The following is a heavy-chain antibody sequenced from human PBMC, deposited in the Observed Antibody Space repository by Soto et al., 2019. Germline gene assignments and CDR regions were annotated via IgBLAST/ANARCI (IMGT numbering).Heavy chain of an antibody. Sequence: ASVKVSCKASGYTLTRYGISWVRQAPGQALEWMGWISAYSGNRNYAQNFQGRVTMTTDTSTSTAYMELKNLRSDDTAAYYCARGTFYFETRGRILGPLPLDYRGQRPLVTAYS. CDR3: ARGTFYFETRGRILGPLPLDY. CDR1: GYTLTRYG. D-gene: IGHD2-21*01. CDR2: ISAYSGNR. V-gene: IGHV1-18*01. J-gene: IGHJ4*02.